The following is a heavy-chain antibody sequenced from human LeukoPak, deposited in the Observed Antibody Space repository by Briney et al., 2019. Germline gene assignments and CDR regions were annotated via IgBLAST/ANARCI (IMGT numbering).Heavy chain of an antibody. J-gene: IGHJ4*02. CDR3: ARGYTYGYIFYFDY. V-gene: IGHV3-7*01. Sequence: GGSLRLSCAASGFTFSTYWMSWVRQAPGKGLEWVANIKQDGTEKYYVDSVKGRFTISRDNAKNSLYLQINSLRAEDTAVYYCARGYTYGYIFYFDYWGQGTLVTVSS. D-gene: IGHD5-18*01. CDR2: IKQDGTEK. CDR1: GFTFSTYW.